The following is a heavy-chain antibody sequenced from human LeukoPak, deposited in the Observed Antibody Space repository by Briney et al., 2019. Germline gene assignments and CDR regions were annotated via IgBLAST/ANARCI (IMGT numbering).Heavy chain of an antibody. J-gene: IGHJ4*02. D-gene: IGHD3-10*01. CDR2: IYYSGST. CDR1: GGSISSSGSY. Sequence: SETLSLTCTVFGGSISSSGSYWAWIRQPPGKGLEWIGSIYYSGSTYYNPSLKSRVTISVDTSKNQFSLKLSSVTAADTAVYYCARVPPYGSGSYYRDQYYFDYWGQGTLVTVSS. CDR3: ARVPPYGSGSYYRDQYYFDY. V-gene: IGHV4-39*07.